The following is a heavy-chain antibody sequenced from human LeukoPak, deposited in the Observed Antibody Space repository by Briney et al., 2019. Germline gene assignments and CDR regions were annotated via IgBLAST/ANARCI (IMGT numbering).Heavy chain of an antibody. CDR2: ISSNGGNT. Sequence: GGSLRLSCSASGFTFSSHAMHWVRQAPGKGLEYVSGISSNGGNTYYADSVKGRFTISRDNSKNTLYLQMSSLRPEDTAVYYCVKDMVVVAAFDYWGQGTLVTVSS. V-gene: IGHV3-64D*06. J-gene: IGHJ4*02. CDR1: GFTFSSHA. D-gene: IGHD2-15*01. CDR3: VKDMVVVAAFDY.